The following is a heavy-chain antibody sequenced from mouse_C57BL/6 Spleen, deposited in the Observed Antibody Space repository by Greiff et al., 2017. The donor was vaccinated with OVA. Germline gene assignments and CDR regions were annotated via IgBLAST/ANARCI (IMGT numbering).Heavy chain of an antibody. CDR1: GFTFSSYT. D-gene: IGHD1-1*01. CDR3: AKRDYGSYYFDY. Sequence: EVKLVESGGGLVKPGGSLKLSCAASGFTFSSYTMSWVRQTPEKRLEWVATISGGGGNTYYPDSVKGRFTISRDNAKNTLYLQMSRLRSEDTALYYCAKRDYGSYYFDYWGQGTTLTVSS. J-gene: IGHJ2*01. CDR2: ISGGGGNT. V-gene: IGHV5-9*01.